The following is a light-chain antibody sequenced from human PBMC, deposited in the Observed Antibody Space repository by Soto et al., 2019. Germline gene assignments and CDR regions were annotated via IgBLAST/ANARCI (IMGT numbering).Light chain of an antibody. CDR1: NIGDKR. Sequence: SYELTQPPSVSVAPEKTATITCGGDNIGDKRVHWYRQKPGQAPVLLISYDXXRPXGIPERXSXSXSGNTATLTISRVEAGDEADYYCQVWDIMTDNYVFGGGTKLTVL. J-gene: IGLJ1*01. CDR3: QVWDIMTDNYV. CDR2: YDX. V-gene: IGLV3-21*04.